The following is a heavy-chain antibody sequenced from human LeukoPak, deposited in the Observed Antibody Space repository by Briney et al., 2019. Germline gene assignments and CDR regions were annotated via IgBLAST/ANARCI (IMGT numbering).Heavy chain of an antibody. V-gene: IGHV3-23*01. J-gene: IGHJ4*02. CDR1: GFTFSSYA. CDR3: AKDEVYDSSGYYLDY. CDR2: ISGSGGST. D-gene: IGHD3-22*01. Sequence: GGSLRLSCAASGFTFSSYAMSWVRQAPGKVLEWVSAISGSGGSTYYADSVKGRFTISRDNSKNTLYLQMNSLRAEDTAVYYCAKDEVYDSSGYYLDYWGQGTLVTVSS.